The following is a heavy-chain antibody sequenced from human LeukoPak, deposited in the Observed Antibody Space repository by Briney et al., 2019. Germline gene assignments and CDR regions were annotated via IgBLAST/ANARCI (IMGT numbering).Heavy chain of an antibody. CDR3: ARDSSGWYHWFDP. CDR1: GFTFSSYE. D-gene: IGHD6-19*01. CDR2: IRYDGSNK. V-gene: IGHV3-30*02. J-gene: IGHJ5*02. Sequence: GGSLRLSCAASGFTFSSYEMNWVRQAPGKGLEWVTFIRYDGSNKYYADSVKGRFTISRDNSKNTLYLQMKSLRAEDTAVYYCARDSSGWYHWFDPWGQGTLVTVSS.